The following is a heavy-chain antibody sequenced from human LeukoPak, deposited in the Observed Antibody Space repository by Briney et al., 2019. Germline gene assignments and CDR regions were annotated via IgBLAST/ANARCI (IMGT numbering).Heavy chain of an antibody. D-gene: IGHD2-15*01. J-gene: IGHJ3*02. V-gene: IGHV3-48*02. CDR1: GFTFSSYN. CDR2: ISSSSSTI. CDR3: ARVVIAANPDAFDI. Sequence: GGSLRLSCAASGFTFSSYNINWVRQAPGKGLEWLSYISSSSSTIYYAHSVKGRFTISRDNAKNSLYLQMNSLRDEDTAVYYCARVVIAANPDAFDIWGQGTMVTVSS.